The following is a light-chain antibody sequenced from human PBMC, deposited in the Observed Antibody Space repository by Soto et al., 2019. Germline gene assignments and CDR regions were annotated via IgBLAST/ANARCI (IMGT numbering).Light chain of an antibody. CDR1: QSISDN. J-gene: IGKJ1*01. Sequence: EIVMTQSPATLSVSQGERATLSCRASQSISDNLVWYQQKPGQAPRLLIYGASTRATGIPARFSGSGSGTEFTLTISSLQSEDFAVYYCQQYSNWPPYTFGQGTKVDIK. CDR2: GAS. V-gene: IGKV3-15*01. CDR3: QQYSNWPPYT.